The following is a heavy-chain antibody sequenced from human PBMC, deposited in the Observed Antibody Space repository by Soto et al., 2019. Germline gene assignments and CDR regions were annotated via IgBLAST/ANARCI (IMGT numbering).Heavy chain of an antibody. CDR1: GFSLSNARMG. CDR3: ARIPKGSGWYSSLDY. D-gene: IGHD6-19*01. CDR2: IFSNDEK. V-gene: IGHV2-26*01. Sequence: SGPTLVNPTETLTLTCTVSGFSLSNARMGVSWIRQPPGKALEWLAHIFSNDEKSYSTSLKSRLTISKDTSKSQVVLTMTNMDPVDTATYYCARIPKGSGWYSSLDYWGQGTLVTVSS. J-gene: IGHJ4*02.